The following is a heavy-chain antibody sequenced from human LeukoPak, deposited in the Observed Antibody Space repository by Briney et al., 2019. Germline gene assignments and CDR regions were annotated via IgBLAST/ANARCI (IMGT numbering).Heavy chain of an antibody. CDR1: GYTFTSYG. CDR2: ISAYNGNT. V-gene: IGHV1-18*01. CDR3: ARTGYSSGWYGNDSPWHFDY. Sequence: ASVKVSCKASGYTFTSYGISWVRQAPGQGLEWMGWISAYNGNTNYAQKLQGRVTMTTDTSTSTAYMELRSLRSDDTAVYYCARTGYSSGWYGNDSPWHFDYWGQGTLVTVSS. D-gene: IGHD6-19*01. J-gene: IGHJ4*02.